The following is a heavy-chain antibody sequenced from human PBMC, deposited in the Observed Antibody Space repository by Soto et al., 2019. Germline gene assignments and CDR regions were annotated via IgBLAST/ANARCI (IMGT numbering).Heavy chain of an antibody. Sequence: QVQLVESGGGVVQPGRSLRLSCAASGFTFSSYAMHWVRQAPGKGLEWVAVISYDGSNKYYADSVKGRFTISRDNSKNTLYLQMNSLRAEDTAVYYCARVRPSWGGWWTKNAFDSLGQGTMVTVSS. V-gene: IGHV3-30*04. CDR1: GFTFSSYA. D-gene: IGHD2-15*01. CDR2: ISYDGSNK. J-gene: IGHJ3*02. CDR3: ARVRPSWGGWWTKNAFDS.